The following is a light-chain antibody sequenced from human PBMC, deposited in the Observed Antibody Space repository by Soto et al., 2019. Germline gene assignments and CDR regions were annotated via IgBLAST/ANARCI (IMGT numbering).Light chain of an antibody. CDR3: QQYGSSPPLT. Sequence: EIVLTQAPGTLSLSPGERATLSSRTSQSVSSSYLAWYQQKPGQAPRLLIYGASSRATGIPDRFSGSGSGTDFTLTISRLEPEDFAVYYCQQYGSSPPLTFGQGTRLEIK. J-gene: IGKJ5*01. CDR1: QSVSSSY. CDR2: GAS. V-gene: IGKV3-20*01.